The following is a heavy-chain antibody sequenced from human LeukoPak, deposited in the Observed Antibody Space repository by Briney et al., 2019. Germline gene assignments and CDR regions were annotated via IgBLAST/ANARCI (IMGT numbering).Heavy chain of an antibody. D-gene: IGHD2-15*01. Sequence: SETLSLTCTVSGGSISSYYWSWIRQPPGKGLEWIGYIYYSGSTNYNPSLKSGVTISVDTSKNQFSLKLSSVTAADTAVYYCARLRCSGGSCGIDDWGQGSLVTVSS. CDR1: GGSISSYY. V-gene: IGHV4-59*08. CDR3: ARLRCSGGSCGIDD. CDR2: IYYSGST. J-gene: IGHJ4*01.